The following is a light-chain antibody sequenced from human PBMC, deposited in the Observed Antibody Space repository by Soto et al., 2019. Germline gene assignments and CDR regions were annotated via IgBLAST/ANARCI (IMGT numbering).Light chain of an antibody. J-gene: IGKJ1*01. CDR2: KAS. CDR3: QQYNSYPWT. Sequence: DIHMTQSPSTLSASVGDRVTITCRASQSISSWLAWYQHKPGKAPKLLIYKASSLESGVPSRFSGSGSGTEFTLTISSLQPDDFATYYCQQYNSYPWTFGQGTKVEFK. V-gene: IGKV1-5*03. CDR1: QSISSW.